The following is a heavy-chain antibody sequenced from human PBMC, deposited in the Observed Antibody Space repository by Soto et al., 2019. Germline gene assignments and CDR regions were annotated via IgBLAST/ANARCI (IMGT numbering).Heavy chain of an antibody. CDR1: RFTFSSYA. D-gene: IGHD3-10*02. Sequence: EVQLLESGGGLVQPGGSLRLSCAASRFTFSSYAMNWVRQAPGRGLEWVSSITGTGGSTYHADSVKGRFTNSRDKCKDTRYLQISSLRAEGTAVYYCAKYQSQSVVAACSESDLWGRGTLVTVSS. J-gene: IGHJ2*01. CDR2: ITGTGGST. V-gene: IGHV3-23*01. CDR3: AKYQSQSVVAACSESDL.